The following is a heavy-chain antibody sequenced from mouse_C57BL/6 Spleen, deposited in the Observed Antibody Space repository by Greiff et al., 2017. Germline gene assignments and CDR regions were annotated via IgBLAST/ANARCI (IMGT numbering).Heavy chain of an antibody. CDR2: INPGGGGT. V-gene: IGHV1-54*01. J-gene: IGHJ1*03. CDR3: ARSDAGYYVSYFDV. D-gene: IGHD2-3*01. CDR1: GYAFTNYL. Sequence: VQLQQSGAELVRPGTSVKVSCKASGYAFTNYLIEWVKQRPGQGLEWIGVINPGGGGTNYNEKFQGKATLTADKSSSTAYMQLSSLTSEDSAVYSCARSDAGYYVSYFDVWGTGTTVTVSS.